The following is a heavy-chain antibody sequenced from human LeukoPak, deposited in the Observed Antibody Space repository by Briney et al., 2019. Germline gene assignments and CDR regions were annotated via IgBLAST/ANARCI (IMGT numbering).Heavy chain of an antibody. CDR2: IKVDGSDK. CDR3: TRGLVV. D-gene: IGHD2-2*01. J-gene: IGHJ4*02. V-gene: IGHV3-7*01. CDR1: GFTLSNYW. Sequence: GGSLRLSCAASGFTLSNYWMSWVRQAPGKGLEWVDNIKVDGSDKNYVDSVKGRFTISRVNAKNSLYLQMNSLRDEDTAIYSCTRGLVVWGQGALVTVSS.